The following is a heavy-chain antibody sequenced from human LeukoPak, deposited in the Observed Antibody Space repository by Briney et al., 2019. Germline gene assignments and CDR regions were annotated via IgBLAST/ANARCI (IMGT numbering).Heavy chain of an antibody. Sequence: GGSLRLSCAASGFTFSSYGMSWGRQAPGKGLEWVSAISGSCGSTYYADSVKGRFIISRDNSKNTLYLQMNSLRAKDTAVYYCAKGDYGSGSYYSSWGAFDIWGQGTMVTVSS. D-gene: IGHD3-10*01. CDR2: ISGSCGST. CDR1: GFTFSSYG. CDR3: AKGDYGSGSYYSSWGAFDI. J-gene: IGHJ3*02. V-gene: IGHV3-23*01.